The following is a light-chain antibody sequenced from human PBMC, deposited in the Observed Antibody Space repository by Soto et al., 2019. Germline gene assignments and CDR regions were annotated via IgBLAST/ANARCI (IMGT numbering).Light chain of an antibody. CDR2: AAS. CDR1: QGISSY. CDR3: QRYYSYSST. J-gene: IGKJ2*01. Sequence: AIRMTQSPSSLSASTGDRVTITCRASQGISSYLAWYQQKPGKAPKLLIYAASTLQSGVPSRFSGSGSGTDFTLTISCAQSEDFATYYCQRYYSYSSTFGQGTKLEIK. V-gene: IGKV1-8*01.